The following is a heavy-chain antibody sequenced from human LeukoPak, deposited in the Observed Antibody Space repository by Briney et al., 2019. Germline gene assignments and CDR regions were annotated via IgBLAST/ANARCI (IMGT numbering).Heavy chain of an antibody. D-gene: IGHD6-13*01. CDR1: GFTFSSYA. V-gene: IGHV3-30*18. CDR2: ISSDGSFK. Sequence: GGSLRLSCAASGFTFSSYAMSWVRQAPGKGLEWVAVISSDGSFKDYADYVKGRFTISRDNSKNTLHLQMTSLRTEDTAVYYCAKDQSSNYFDYWGQGTLVTVSS. CDR3: AKDQSSNYFDY. J-gene: IGHJ4*02.